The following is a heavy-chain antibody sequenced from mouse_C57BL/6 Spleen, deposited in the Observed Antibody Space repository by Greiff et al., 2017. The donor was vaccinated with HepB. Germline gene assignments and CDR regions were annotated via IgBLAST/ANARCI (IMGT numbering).Heavy chain of an antibody. V-gene: IGHV1-7*01. Sequence: VQLQESGAELAKPGASVKLSCKASGYTFTSYWMHWVKQRPGQGLEWIGYINPSSGYTKYNQKFKDKATLTADKSSSTAYMQLSSLTYEDSAVYYCARGQLRPYYAMDYWGQVTSVTVSS. CDR3: ARGQLRPYYAMDY. J-gene: IGHJ4*01. CDR2: INPSSGYT. D-gene: IGHD3-2*02. CDR1: GYTFTSYW.